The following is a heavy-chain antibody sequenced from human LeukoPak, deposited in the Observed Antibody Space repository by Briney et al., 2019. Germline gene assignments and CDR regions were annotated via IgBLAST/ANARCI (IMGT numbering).Heavy chain of an antibody. J-gene: IGHJ4*02. CDR3: ARGIVGYSSS. V-gene: IGHV4-34*01. CDR1: GGSFSGYY. D-gene: IGHD6-13*01. Sequence: SETLSLTCAVYGGSFSGYYWSWIRQPLGKGLEWIGEINHSGSTNYNPSLKSRVTISVDTSKNQFSLKLSSVTAADTAVYYCARGIVGYSSSWGQGTLVTVSS. CDR2: INHSGST.